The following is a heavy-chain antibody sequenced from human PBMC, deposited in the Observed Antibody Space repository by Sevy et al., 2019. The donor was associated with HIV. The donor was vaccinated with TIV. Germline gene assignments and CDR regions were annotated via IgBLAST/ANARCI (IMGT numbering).Heavy chain of an antibody. V-gene: IGHV1-58*01. CDR2: IVVGSGNT. CDR1: GFTFTSSA. D-gene: IGHD6-19*01. J-gene: IGHJ4*02. Sequence: ASVKVSCKASGFTFTSSAVQWVRQARGQRLEWIGWIVVGSGNTNYAQKFQERVTITRDMSTSTAYMELSSLRSEDTAVYYCAAQGIAVAGTGGFDYWGQGTLVTVSS. CDR3: AAQGIAVAGTGGFDY.